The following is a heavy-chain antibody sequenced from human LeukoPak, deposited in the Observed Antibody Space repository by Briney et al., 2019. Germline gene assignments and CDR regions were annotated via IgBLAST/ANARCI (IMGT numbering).Heavy chain of an antibody. Sequence: GGSLRLSCVASGFTFSDYYMNWIRQTPGKGLEWISYISSSGSVIYYADSVKGRFTISRDNAKNSLYLQMNSLRAEDTAVYYCARESMGISYYMDVWGKGTTVTISS. CDR1: GFTFSDYY. V-gene: IGHV3-11*04. CDR2: ISSSGSVI. J-gene: IGHJ6*03. D-gene: IGHD6-13*01. CDR3: ARESMGISYYMDV.